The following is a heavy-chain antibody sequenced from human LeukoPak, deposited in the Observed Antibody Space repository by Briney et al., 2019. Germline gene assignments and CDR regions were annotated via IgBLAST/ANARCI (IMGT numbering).Heavy chain of an antibody. J-gene: IGHJ4*02. Sequence: GGSLRLSCAASGFTFSSYAMSWVRQAPGKGLEWVSTINGSGGSTYYADSVKGRFTISRDNSKNTLYLQMNSLRAEDTAVYYCAKHYDFWSGYYYFDYWGQGTLVTVSS. CDR3: AKHYDFWSGYYYFDY. CDR2: INGSGGST. D-gene: IGHD3-3*01. CDR1: GFTFSSYA. V-gene: IGHV3-23*01.